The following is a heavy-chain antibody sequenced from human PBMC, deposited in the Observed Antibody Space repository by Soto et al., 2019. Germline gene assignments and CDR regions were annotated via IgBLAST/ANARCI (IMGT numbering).Heavy chain of an antibody. CDR2: IIPMFGTV. CDR3: ARGGVVTGSFDN. J-gene: IGHJ4*02. V-gene: IGHV1-69*13. Sequence: SVKVSCKASGGTFTSYAISWVRQAPGQGLEWMGGIIPMFGTVNYAQKFQGRVTIIADESTTTAYMELSSLRSDDTAVYYCARGGVVTGSFDNWGQGTLVTVSS. D-gene: IGHD2-21*02. CDR1: GGTFTSYA.